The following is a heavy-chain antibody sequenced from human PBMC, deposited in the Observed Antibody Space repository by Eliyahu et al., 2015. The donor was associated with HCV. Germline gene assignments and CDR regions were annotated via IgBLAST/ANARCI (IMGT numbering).Heavy chain of an antibody. J-gene: IGHJ4*02. CDR2: IYYSGST. V-gene: IGHV4-39*01. CDR1: GGSISSSSYY. D-gene: IGHD3-16*01. CDR3: ARHLAYDYPWSLCAVDY. Sequence: QLQLQESGPGLVKPSETLSLTCTVSGGSISSSSYYWGWIRQPPGKGLEWIGSIYYSGSTYYNPSLKSRVTISVDTSKNQFSLKLSSVTAADTAVYYCARHLAYDYPWSLCAVDYWGQGTLVTVSS.